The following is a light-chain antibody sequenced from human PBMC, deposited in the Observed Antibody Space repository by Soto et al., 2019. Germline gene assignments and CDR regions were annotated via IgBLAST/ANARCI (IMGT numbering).Light chain of an antibody. V-gene: IGKV3-20*01. Sequence: EILLTESPCTLTLSPGERATLSCRASQSVSNNYLAWYQQTPGHAPSLLIYGASNRATGIPDRLSGSGSGTDFTLTISRLEPEDSAVYYCQQYGSSGTFGQGTKVDIK. J-gene: IGKJ1*01. CDR1: QSVSNNY. CDR2: GAS. CDR3: QQYGSSGT.